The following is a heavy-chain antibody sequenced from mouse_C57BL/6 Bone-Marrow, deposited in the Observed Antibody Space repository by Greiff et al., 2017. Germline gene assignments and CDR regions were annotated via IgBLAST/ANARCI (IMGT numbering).Heavy chain of an antibody. D-gene: IGHD1-1*01. J-gene: IGHJ2*01. V-gene: IGHV1-59*01. CDR1: GYTFTSYW. CDR3: ARGEVLYGNYVGY. Sequence: VQLLQPGAGLVRPGTSVKLSCKASGYTFTSYWMHWVKQRPGPGLEWIGVIGPSDSYPNSNQKFKGKATLTVDTSSSPAYMQRSSRTSEAAAVYYSARGEVLYGNYVGYWGQGTTLTVSS. CDR2: IGPSDSYP.